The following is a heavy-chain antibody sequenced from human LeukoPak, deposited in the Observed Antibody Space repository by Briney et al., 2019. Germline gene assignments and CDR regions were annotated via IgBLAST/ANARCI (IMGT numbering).Heavy chain of an antibody. CDR3: ARGDDYGDY. CDR2: ISSSSSTI. J-gene: IGHJ4*02. Sequence: QTGGSLRLSCAASGFTFSSYSMNWVRQAPGKGLEWVSYISSSSSTIYYADSVKGRFTISRDNAKNSLYLQMNSLRGEGTAVYYCARGDDYGDYGGQGTLVTVSS. CDR1: GFTFSSYS. V-gene: IGHV3-48*01.